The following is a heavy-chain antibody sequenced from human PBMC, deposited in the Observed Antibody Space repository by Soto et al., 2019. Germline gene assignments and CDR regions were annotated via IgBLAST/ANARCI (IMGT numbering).Heavy chain of an antibody. CDR3: AKAPSSDCNSGACSLRS. CDR2: SISGGNT. J-gene: IGHJ5*02. V-gene: IGHV3-23*01. CDR1: GFTFSNYR. Sequence: EVQLLESGGGLVQPGGSLRLSCAASGFTFSNYRMSWVRQAPGKGLEWVSSISGGNTFYAGSVKGRFTISRDNSKNTLYLQMNSLTAEDTAVYYCAKAPSSDCNSGACSLRSWGQGTLVTVSS. D-gene: IGHD2-21*01.